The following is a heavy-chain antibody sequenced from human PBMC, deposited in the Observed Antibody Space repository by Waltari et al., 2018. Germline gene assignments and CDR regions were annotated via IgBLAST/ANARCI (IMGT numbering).Heavy chain of an antibody. D-gene: IGHD1-20*01. CDR2: ISVSDAT. J-gene: IGHJ4*02. Sequence: EVQLLESGGDLVRPGGSLRLPCAVSGTSLSTSAINWVRLAPGTGLGWVSGISVSDATYYADSVKGRFTISRDTSKNTVFLQMNGLRAEDTAVYYCATPFYNWDDPLHSWGQGTLVTVSS. CDR1: GTSLSTSA. V-gene: IGHV3-23*01. CDR3: ATPFYNWDDPLHS.